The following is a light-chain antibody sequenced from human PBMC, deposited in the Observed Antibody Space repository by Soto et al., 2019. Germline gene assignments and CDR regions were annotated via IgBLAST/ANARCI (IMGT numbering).Light chain of an antibody. J-gene: IGLJ7*01. CDR1: SSNIGSNY. V-gene: IGLV1-47*01. CDR2: RNN. Sequence: QSVLTQPPSASGTPGQRVTISCSGSSSNIGSNYLYWYQHLPGTAPKLLISRNNQRPSGVPDRFSGSKSGTSASLAISELRSEDEADFYCAAWDDSLSAVVFGGGTQLTVL. CDR3: AAWDDSLSAVV.